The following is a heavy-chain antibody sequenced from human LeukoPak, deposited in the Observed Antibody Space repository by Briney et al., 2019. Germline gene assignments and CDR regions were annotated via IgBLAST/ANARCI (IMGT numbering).Heavy chain of an antibody. CDR1: GSSISSGYY. Sequence: SETLSLTCTVSGSSISSGYYWGWIGQPPGKGLEWIGSIYHSGSTYYNPSLKSRVTISVDTSKNQFSLKLSSVTAADTAVYYCARAPSDSSGYSSYYYYMDVWGKGTTVTVSS. CDR3: ARAPSDSSGYSSYYYYMDV. J-gene: IGHJ6*03. D-gene: IGHD3-22*01. CDR2: IYHSGST. V-gene: IGHV4-38-2*02.